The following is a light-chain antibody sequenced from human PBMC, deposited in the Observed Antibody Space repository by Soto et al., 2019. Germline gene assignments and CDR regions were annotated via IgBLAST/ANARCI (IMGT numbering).Light chain of an antibody. J-gene: IGKJ1*01. CDR1: QSIDSY. CDR2: AAS. V-gene: IGKV1-39*01. CDR3: QQSYNTPT. Sequence: DLQMTQSPSYLSASVGDRVTITCRASQSIDSYLNWYQQKPGKAPKLLIYAASSLQSGVPSRFSGSGSGADFTLTISSLQPEDSAIYYCQQSYNTPTFGQGTKVEIK.